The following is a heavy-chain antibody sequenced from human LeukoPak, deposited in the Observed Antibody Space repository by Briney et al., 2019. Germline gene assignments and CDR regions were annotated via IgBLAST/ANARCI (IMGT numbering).Heavy chain of an antibody. CDR3: RAAAGVSDYYYMDV. V-gene: IGHV4-4*07. J-gene: IGHJ6*03. Sequence: PSETLSLTCTVSGGSISSYYWSWIRQPAGKGLEWIGRIYTSGSTNYNPSLKSRVTISVDTSKNQFSLKLSSVTAADTAVYYCRAAAGVSDYYYMDVWGKGTTVTVSS. CDR2: IYTSGST. CDR1: GGSISSYY. D-gene: IGHD6-13*01.